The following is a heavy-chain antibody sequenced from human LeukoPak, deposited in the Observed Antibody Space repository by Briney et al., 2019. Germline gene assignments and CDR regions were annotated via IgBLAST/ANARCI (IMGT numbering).Heavy chain of an antibody. D-gene: IGHD2-21*01. CDR1: GFTFSSYA. J-gene: IGHJ4*02. Sequence: AGGSLRLSCAASGFTFSSYAMSWVRQAPGRGLEWVSAISGSGGSTYYADSVKGRFTISRDNSKNTLYLQMNSLRAEDTAVYYCAKVPGGYCASSTCWLDYWGQGTLVTVSS. CDR3: AKVPGGYCASSTCWLDY. V-gene: IGHV3-23*01. CDR2: ISGSGGST.